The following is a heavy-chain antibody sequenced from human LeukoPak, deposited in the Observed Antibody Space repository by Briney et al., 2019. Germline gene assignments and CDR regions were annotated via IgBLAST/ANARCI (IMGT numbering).Heavy chain of an antibody. Sequence: GGSLRLSCAASGLTFSSYAMNWVRQAPGKGLEWVSGMSNSGGSTYYADSVKGRFTISRDNSKNTLYLQMNSLRAEDTAVYYCAKETSSSFDYWGQGTLVTVSS. CDR1: GLTFSSYA. CDR2: MSNSGGST. V-gene: IGHV3-23*01. D-gene: IGHD6-6*01. CDR3: AKETSSSFDY. J-gene: IGHJ4*02.